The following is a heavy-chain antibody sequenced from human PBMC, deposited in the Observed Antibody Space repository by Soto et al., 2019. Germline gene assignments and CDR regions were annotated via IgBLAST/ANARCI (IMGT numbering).Heavy chain of an antibody. Sequence: SETLSLTCTVSGGSISSGDYYWSWIRQPPGKGLEWIGYIYYSGSTYYNPSLKSRVTISVDTSKNQFSLKLSSVTAADTAVYYCARDRDYGDYHLRYFDDWGQGTLVTVSS. CDR3: ARDRDYGDYHLRYFDD. CDR1: GGSISSGDYY. D-gene: IGHD4-17*01. J-gene: IGHJ4*02. CDR2: IYYSGST. V-gene: IGHV4-30-4*01.